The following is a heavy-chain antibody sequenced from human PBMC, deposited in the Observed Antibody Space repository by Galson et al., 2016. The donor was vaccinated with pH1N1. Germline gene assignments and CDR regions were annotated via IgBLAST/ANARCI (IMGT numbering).Heavy chain of an antibody. Sequence: LRLSCAVSGITFGDYNMHWFRQAPGKGLEWVGFIRSKVFGGTTENAASVKGRFSISRDDSRSIAYLQMKSLKTEDSAVYFCTRERGGSSSRFDYWGQGTLVIVSS. CDR1: GITFGDYN. V-gene: IGHV3-49*03. D-gene: IGHD2-2*01. J-gene: IGHJ4*02. CDR2: IRSKVFGGTT. CDR3: TRERGGSSSRFDY.